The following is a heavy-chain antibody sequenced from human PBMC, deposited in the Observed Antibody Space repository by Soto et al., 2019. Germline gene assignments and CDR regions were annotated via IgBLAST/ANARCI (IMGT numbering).Heavy chain of an antibody. CDR2: IWYDGSNK. J-gene: IGHJ4*02. CDR3: ARDTSRQGSGPTTY. V-gene: IGHV3-33*01. D-gene: IGHD1-1*01. Sequence: GGSLRLSCAASGFTFSSYGMHWVRQAPGKGLEWVAVIWYDGSNKYYADSVKGRFTISRDNSKNTLYLQMNSLRAEDTAVYYCARDTSRQGSGPTTYWGQGTLVTVSS. CDR1: GFTFSSYG.